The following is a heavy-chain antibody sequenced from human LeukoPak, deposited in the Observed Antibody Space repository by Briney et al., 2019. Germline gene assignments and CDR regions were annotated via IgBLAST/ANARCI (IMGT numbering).Heavy chain of an antibody. CDR2: IYYSGNT. Sequence: KPSETLSLTCTVSGGSISNSNYYWGWVRQPPGKGLEGIGTIYYSGNTYYTPSLKSRVTISVDTSKNQFSLRLSSVTAADTAVYFCMRHEEEDGYNAKPFDFWGQGTLVTVSS. CDR1: GGSISNSNYY. D-gene: IGHD5-24*01. CDR3: MRHEEEDGYNAKPFDF. J-gene: IGHJ4*02. V-gene: IGHV4-39*01.